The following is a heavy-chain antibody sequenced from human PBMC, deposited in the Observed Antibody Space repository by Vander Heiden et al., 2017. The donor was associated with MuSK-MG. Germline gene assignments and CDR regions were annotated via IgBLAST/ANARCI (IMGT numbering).Heavy chain of an antibody. CDR3: AATVLVAGFTGAFDI. CDR2: ISDSSSQI. J-gene: IGHJ3*02. Sequence: EVQLVESGGGLVQPGGSLRLSCEASGFTFSSFSMNWVRQAPGEGLEWGSYISDSSSQIYYADSVKGRFTISRDNAKNSLYLQMNSLRVEDTAVYYCAATVLVAGFTGAFDIWGQGTMVTVSS. D-gene: IGHD2-8*02. CDR1: GFTFSSFS. V-gene: IGHV3-48*01.